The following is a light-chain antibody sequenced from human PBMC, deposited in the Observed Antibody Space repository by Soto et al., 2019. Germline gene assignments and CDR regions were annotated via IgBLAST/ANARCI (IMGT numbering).Light chain of an antibody. Sequence: IVLTQSPATLSLSPGERATLSCRASQSVYDYLAWYQQKPGQAPRLLVYDGTNRATGVPVTFSGSGSGTDFSLTISSLAAEDFAVYYCQQRYDWPLTFGGGTKVEIK. CDR3: QQRYDWPLT. V-gene: IGKV3-11*01. CDR2: DGT. J-gene: IGKJ4*01. CDR1: QSVYDY.